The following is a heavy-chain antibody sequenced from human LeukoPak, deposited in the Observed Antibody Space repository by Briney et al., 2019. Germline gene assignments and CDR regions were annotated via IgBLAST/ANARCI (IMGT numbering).Heavy chain of an antibody. Sequence: GGTLRLSCAASGFTFSSYEMNWVRQAPGEGLEWVSYISSSGSTIYDADSVKGRFTISRDNAKNSLYLQMNSLRAEDTAVYYCARSDYGGNSDDAFDIWGQGTMVTVSS. J-gene: IGHJ3*02. CDR3: ARSDYGGNSDDAFDI. D-gene: IGHD4-23*01. CDR2: ISSSGSTI. V-gene: IGHV3-48*03. CDR1: GFTFSSYE.